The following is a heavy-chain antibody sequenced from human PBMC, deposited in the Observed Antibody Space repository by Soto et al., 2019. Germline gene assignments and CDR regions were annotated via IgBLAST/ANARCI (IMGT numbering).Heavy chain of an antibody. V-gene: IGHV3-33*01. Sequence: PGGSLRLSCAASGFTFSDYGMHWVRQAPSKGLEWVALIWYDGSNEYIADSVKGRFTISRDNSKNTLHLQMNSLRGEDTAVYYCARGSSMGSGSPYGMDVWGQGTTVTVSS. CDR3: ARGSSMGSGSPYGMDV. CDR1: GFTFSDYG. J-gene: IGHJ6*02. CDR2: IWYDGSNE. D-gene: IGHD3-10*01.